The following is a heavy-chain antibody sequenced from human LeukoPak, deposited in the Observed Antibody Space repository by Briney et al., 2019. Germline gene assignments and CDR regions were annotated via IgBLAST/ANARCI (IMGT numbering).Heavy chain of an antibody. CDR3: ARVHSPLWYFDY. CDR1: GGTFSSYA. Sequence: GASVKVSCKASGGTFSSYAISWVRQAPGQGPEWMGRIIPILGIANYAQKFQGRVTITADKSTSTAYMELSSLRSEDTAVYYCARVHSPLWYFDYWGQGTLVTVSS. V-gene: IGHV1-69*04. D-gene: IGHD3-16*01. J-gene: IGHJ4*02. CDR2: IIPILGIA.